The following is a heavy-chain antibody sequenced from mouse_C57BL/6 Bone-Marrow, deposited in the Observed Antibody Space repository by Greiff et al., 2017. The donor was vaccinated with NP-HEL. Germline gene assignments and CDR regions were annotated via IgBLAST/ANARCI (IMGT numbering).Heavy chain of an antibody. CDR1: GYTFTDYY. CDR2: IFPGSGST. V-gene: IGHV1-75*01. Sequence: VQLQQSGPELVKPGASVKISCKASGYTFTDYYINWVKQRPGQGLEWIGWIFPGSGSTYYNEKFKGKATLTVDKSSSTAYMLLSSLTSEDSAVDFCARKDYSNYDWYCDVWGTGTTVTVSS. CDR3: ARKDYSNYDWYCDV. J-gene: IGHJ1*03. D-gene: IGHD2-5*01.